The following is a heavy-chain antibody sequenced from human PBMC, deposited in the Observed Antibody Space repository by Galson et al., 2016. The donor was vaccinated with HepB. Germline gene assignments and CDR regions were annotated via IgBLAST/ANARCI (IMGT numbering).Heavy chain of an antibody. J-gene: IGHJ4*02. Sequence: SLRLSCAVSGVTFGTYTMNWVRQAPGKGLEWVSSITSTSGHKYYADSVKGRFTTSRDNAENSLYLQMNTLRDNDTAVYYCARGGCSGGSCYSGTWDYWGQGTLVIVSS. V-gene: IGHV3-21*01. CDR1: GVTFGTYT. D-gene: IGHD2-15*01. CDR3: ARGGCSGGSCYSGTWDY. CDR2: ITSTSGHK.